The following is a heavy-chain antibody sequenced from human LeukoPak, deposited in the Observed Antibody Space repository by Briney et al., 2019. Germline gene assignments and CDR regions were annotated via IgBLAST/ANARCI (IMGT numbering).Heavy chain of an antibody. CDR1: GYTFTGYY. J-gene: IGHJ4*02. CDR3: ARGPPNYDFWSGYYY. CDR2: INPNSGCT. V-gene: IGHV1-2*02. Sequence: GASVKVSCKTSGYTFTGYYLHWVRQAPGQGLEWMGWINPNSGCTNYAQNFQGKVTLTRDTSISTAYMELNSLRSDDTAVYYCARGPPNYDFWSGYYYWGQGTLVTVSS. D-gene: IGHD3-3*01.